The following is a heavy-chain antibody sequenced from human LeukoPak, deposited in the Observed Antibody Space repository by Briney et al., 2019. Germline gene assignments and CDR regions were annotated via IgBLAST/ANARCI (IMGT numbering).Heavy chain of an antibody. J-gene: IGHJ3*02. V-gene: IGHV2-5*02. CDR1: GFSLSTSGVG. CDR3: AHRRGTGDYYDSSGYYRDAFDI. D-gene: IGHD3-22*01. Sequence: SGPTLVNPTQTLTLTCTFSGFSLSTSGVGVGWIRQPPGKALEWLALIYWDDDKRYSPSLKSRLTITKDTSKNQVVLTMTNMDPVDTATYYCAHRRGTGDYYDSSGYYRDAFDIWGQGTMVTVSS. CDR2: IYWDDDK.